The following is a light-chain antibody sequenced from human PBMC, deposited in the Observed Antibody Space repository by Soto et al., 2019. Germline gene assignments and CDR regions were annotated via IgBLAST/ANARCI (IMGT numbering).Light chain of an antibody. J-gene: IGKJ4*01. CDR2: EAS. V-gene: IGKV1-33*01. Sequence: DIQMTQSPSSLSASVGDRVTITCQASQDMKNYLNWYQQKPGKAPKLLIYEASNLETGVPSRFSGSGSGRSFTFTISSLQPEDSATYYCQQCDDLITFGGGTRIEIK. CDR1: QDMKNY. CDR3: QQCDDLIT.